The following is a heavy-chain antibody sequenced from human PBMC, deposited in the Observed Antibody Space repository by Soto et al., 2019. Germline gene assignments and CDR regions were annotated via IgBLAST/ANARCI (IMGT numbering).Heavy chain of an antibody. Sequence: ASVKVSCKASGYTFTSYAMHWVRQAPGQRLEWMGWINAGNGNTKYSQKFQGRVTITRDTSASTAYMELSSLRSEDTAVYYCARESVVVVAATPRADDYYYYMDVWGKGTTVTVSS. CDR1: GYTFTSYA. V-gene: IGHV1-3*01. J-gene: IGHJ6*03. D-gene: IGHD2-15*01. CDR3: ARESVVVVAATPRADDYYYYMDV. CDR2: INAGNGNT.